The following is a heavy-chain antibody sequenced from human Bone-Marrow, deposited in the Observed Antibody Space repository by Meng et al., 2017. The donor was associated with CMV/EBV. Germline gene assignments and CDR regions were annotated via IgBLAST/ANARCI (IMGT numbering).Heavy chain of an antibody. V-gene: IGHV3-11*04. Sequence: ASGFSFSDYYMSWIRQAPGKGLEWVSYISSSGSTIYYADSVKGRFTISRDNAKNSLYLQMNSLRAEDTAVYYCARGAYSSSWYYFDYWGQGTLVTVSS. J-gene: IGHJ4*02. CDR2: ISSSGSTI. CDR1: GFSFSDYY. CDR3: ARGAYSSSWYYFDY. D-gene: IGHD6-13*01.